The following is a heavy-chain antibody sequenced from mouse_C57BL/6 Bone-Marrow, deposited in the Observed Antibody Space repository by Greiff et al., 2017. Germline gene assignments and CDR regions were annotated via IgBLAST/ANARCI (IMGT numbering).Heavy chain of an antibody. V-gene: IGHV2-2*01. CDR3: ARGGGLRRQYYYAMDY. D-gene: IGHD2-2*01. J-gene: IGHJ4*01. Sequence: QVQLKESGPGLVQPSQSLSITCTVSGFSLTSYGVHWVRQSPGKGLEWLGVIWSGGSTDYNAAFISRLSISKDNSKSQVFFKMNSLQADDTAIYYCARGGGLRRQYYYAMDYWGQGTSVTVSS. CDR1: GFSLTSYG. CDR2: IWSGGST.